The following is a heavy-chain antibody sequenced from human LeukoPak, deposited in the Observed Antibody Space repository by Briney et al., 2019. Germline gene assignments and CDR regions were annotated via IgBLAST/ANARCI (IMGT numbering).Heavy chain of an antibody. CDR3: ARALSAYYYDSSGYAITYNWFDP. CDR1: GFTFSSYW. J-gene: IGHJ5*02. V-gene: IGHV3-74*01. CDR2: INSDGSST. Sequence: GGSLRLSCAASGFTFSSYWMHWVRQAPGKGLVWVSRINSDGSSTSYADSVKGRFTISRDNAKNTLYLQMNSLRAEDTAVYYCARALSAYYYDSSGYAITYNWFDPWGQGTLVTVSS. D-gene: IGHD3-22*01.